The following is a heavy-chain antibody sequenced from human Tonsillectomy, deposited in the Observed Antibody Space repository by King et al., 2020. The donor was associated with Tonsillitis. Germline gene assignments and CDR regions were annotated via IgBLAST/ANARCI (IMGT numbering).Heavy chain of an antibody. V-gene: IGHV3-30*18. Sequence: VQLVESGGGVVQPGRSLRLSCAASGFIFSNHGMHWVRQAPGKGLEWVAIISYDGSKKYYAESVKDRFTIYRDNSKNTLYLQMNSLRAEDTAVYYCAKDYVSGGYYVGRFDYGGQGTLVTVSS. D-gene: IGHD3-10*01. CDR1: GFIFSNHG. CDR2: ISYDGSKK. J-gene: IGHJ4*02. CDR3: AKDYVSGGYYVGRFDY.